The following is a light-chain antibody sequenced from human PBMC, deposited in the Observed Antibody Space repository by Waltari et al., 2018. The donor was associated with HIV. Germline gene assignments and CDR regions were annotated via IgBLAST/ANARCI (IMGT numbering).Light chain of an antibody. V-gene: IGLV2-8*01. CDR3: SSYANKNGFYVV. J-gene: IGLJ2*01. CDR1: NSDIGGYNY. CDR2: EVT. Sequence: QSALTQPPSASGSPGQSVTISCTGTNSDIGGYNYVSWYQQHPGKAPKLVISEVTQRPSGVPGRFSGSKSCPTASLTVSGLQAEDEADYYCSSYANKNGFYVVFGGGTRLTVL.